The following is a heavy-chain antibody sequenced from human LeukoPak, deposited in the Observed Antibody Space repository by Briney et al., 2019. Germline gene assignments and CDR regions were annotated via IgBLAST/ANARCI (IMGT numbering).Heavy chain of an antibody. CDR3: AKAANPQLVSPTLDY. V-gene: IGHV3-9*03. CDR1: GFTFSSYW. CDR2: ISWNSGSI. D-gene: IGHD6-6*01. J-gene: IGHJ4*02. Sequence: GGSLRLSCAASGFTFSSYWMHWVRQAPGKGLEWVSGISWNSGSIGYADSVKGRFTISRDNAKNSLYLQMNSLRAEDMALYYCAKAANPQLVSPTLDYWGQGTLVTVSS.